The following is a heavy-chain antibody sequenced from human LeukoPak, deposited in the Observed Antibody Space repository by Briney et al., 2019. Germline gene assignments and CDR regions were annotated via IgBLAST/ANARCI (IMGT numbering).Heavy chain of an antibody. CDR1: GGSISSGSYY. J-gene: IGHJ4*02. D-gene: IGHD3-10*01. Sequence: PSETLSLTCTVSGGSISSGSYYWSWIRQPAGKGLEWIGRIYTSGSTNYNPSLKSRVTISVDTSKNQFSLKLSSVTAADTAVYYCARGGLGDVAVKEWPTIPYYFDYWGQGTLVTVSS. CDR2: IYTSGST. V-gene: IGHV4-61*02. CDR3: ARGGLGDVAVKEWPTIPYYFDY.